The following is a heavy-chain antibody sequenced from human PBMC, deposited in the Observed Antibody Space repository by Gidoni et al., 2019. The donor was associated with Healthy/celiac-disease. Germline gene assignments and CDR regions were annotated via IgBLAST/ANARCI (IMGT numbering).Heavy chain of an antibody. CDR2: IYYSGST. D-gene: IGHD3-10*01. CDR1: GGSISSSSYY. V-gene: IGHV4-39*07. J-gene: IGHJ4*02. Sequence: QLQLQESGPGLVKPSETLSLTCTVSGGSISSSSYYWGWIRQPPGKGLEWIGSIYYSGSTYYNPSLKSRVTISVDTSKNQFSLKLSSVTAADTAVYYCARALWFGELSRPFDYWGQGTLVTVSS. CDR3: ARALWFGELSRPFDY.